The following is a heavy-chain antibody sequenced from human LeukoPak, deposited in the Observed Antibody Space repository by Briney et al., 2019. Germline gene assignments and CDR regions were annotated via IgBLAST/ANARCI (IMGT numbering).Heavy chain of an antibody. CDR3: AKDDERFDY. J-gene: IGHJ4*02. CDR2: ISGSGGST. CDR1: GFTFSNYG. Sequence: GGSLRLSCAASGFTFSNYGMSWVRQAPGKGLEWVSAISGSGGSTYYADSVKGRFTISRDNSKNTLYLQMNSQRAEDTAVYYCAKDDERFDYWGQGTLVTVSS. D-gene: IGHD5-24*01. V-gene: IGHV3-23*01.